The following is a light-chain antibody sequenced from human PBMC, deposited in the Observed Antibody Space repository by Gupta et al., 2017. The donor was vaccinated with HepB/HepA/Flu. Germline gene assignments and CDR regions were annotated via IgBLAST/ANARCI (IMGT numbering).Light chain of an antibody. V-gene: IGLV3-1*01. J-gene: IGLJ2*01. CDR3: QAWDSSTVV. CDR2: QNN. CDR1: KLREKF. Sequence: SYELTQPPSVSVSPGQTASITCSGDKLREKFACWYQQKSGQSPVLVSYQNNKRPSGIPERISGSNSGNTATLTISGTQALDEADYYCQAWDSSTVVFGGGTKLTVL.